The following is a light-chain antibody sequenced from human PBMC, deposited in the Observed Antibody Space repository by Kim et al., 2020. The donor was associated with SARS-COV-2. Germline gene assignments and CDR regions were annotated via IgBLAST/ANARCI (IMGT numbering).Light chain of an antibody. CDR2: AAS. V-gene: IGKV1-27*01. Sequence: DIQMTQSPSSLPASVGDRVTITCRASQDISNYLAWYQQERGKVPKLLIYAASALQSGVPSRFGGSGSGTDFTLTITSLQPEDVATYYCQAYDSVPWTFGQGTRVEIK. CDR3: QAYDSVPWT. CDR1: QDISNY. J-gene: IGKJ1*01.